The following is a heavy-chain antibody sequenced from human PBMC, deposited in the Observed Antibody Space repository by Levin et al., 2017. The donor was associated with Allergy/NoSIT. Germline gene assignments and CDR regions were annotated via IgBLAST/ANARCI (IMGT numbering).Heavy chain of an antibody. Sequence: GGSLRLSCAVSGSTVSSKHMSWVRQAPGKGLEWVSMIYMDGSTYYADSVKGRFTISRDNSKNTLYLQMNSLRAEDTAVYYCARDSSGPFVYWGQGTLVTVSS. CDR1: GSTVSSKH. CDR3: ARDSSGPFVY. V-gene: IGHV3-53*01. D-gene: IGHD3-22*01. CDR2: IYMDGST. J-gene: IGHJ4*02.